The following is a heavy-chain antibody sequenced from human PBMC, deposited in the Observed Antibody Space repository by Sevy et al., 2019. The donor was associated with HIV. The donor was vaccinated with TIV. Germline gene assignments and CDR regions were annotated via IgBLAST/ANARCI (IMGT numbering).Heavy chain of an antibody. CDR3: AREGCTKPHDY. CDR2: LSFGRGEI. Sequence: GVLRLSCAASGFTFSKYSMSWVRQPPGKGLEWVSTLSFGRGEINYADSVKGRFTISRDNSKSSVYLQMNNLRPEDTAVYYCAREGCTKPHDYWGQGTLVTVSS. V-gene: IGHV3-23*01. CDR1: GFTFSKYS. D-gene: IGHD2-8*01. J-gene: IGHJ4*02.